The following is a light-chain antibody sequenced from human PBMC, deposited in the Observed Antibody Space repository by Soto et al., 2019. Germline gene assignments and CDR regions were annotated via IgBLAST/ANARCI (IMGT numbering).Light chain of an antibody. CDR2: DAS. CDR3: QQYDNYLYS. Sequence: DIQMTQSPSTLSASVGDRVKITCRASQSISNWLAWYQQKPGKAPKVLIYDASSLESGVPSRFSGSGSGTEFTLTISSLQPDDFATYYCQQYDNYLYSFGQGTKLEIK. V-gene: IGKV1-5*01. CDR1: QSISNW. J-gene: IGKJ2*03.